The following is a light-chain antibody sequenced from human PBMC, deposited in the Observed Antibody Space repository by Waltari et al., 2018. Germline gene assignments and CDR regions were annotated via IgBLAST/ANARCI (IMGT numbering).Light chain of an antibody. CDR1: SGSVSSTSY. Sequence: QTVVTQEPLLSVSPGGTVTLTCALSSGSVSSTSYASWYQQTPGQAPRTLVYKINNRSSGVHDRFSGSMLGNKAALTITGAQAEDESDYYCVLYMGSGIWVFGGGTKLTVL. CDR2: KIN. V-gene: IGLV8-61*01. CDR3: VLYMGSGIWV. J-gene: IGLJ3*02.